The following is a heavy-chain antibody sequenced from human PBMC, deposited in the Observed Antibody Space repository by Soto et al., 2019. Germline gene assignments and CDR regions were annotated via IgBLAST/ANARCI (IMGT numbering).Heavy chain of an antibody. D-gene: IGHD2-21*02. CDR3: ARGHPDCAGDCSYN. V-gene: IGHV3-74*01. Sequence: PRGSLRLSGAASGFTFSNYWMHWVRHAPGKGLVYVSRINGDGSSAAYADSVKGRFSISRDNARNTVYLQMNSLRVDDTAVYYCARGHPDCAGDCSYNWGHGTLVTVSS. CDR1: GFTFSNYW. J-gene: IGHJ4*01. CDR2: INGDGSSA.